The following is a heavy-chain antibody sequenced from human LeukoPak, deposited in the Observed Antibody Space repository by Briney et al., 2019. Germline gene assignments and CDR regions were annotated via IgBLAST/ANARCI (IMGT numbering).Heavy chain of an antibody. D-gene: IGHD6-13*01. CDR1: GFTFDDYA. CDR3: AKATPGSIAAAGADQGAFDI. V-gene: IGHV3-9*01. J-gene: IGHJ3*02. CDR2: ISWNSGSI. Sequence: PGRSLRLSCAASGFTFDDYAMHWVRQAPGKGLEWVSGISWNSGSIGYADSVKGRFTISRDNAKNSLYLQMNSLRAEDTALYYCAKATPGSIAAAGADQGAFDIWGQGTMVTVSS.